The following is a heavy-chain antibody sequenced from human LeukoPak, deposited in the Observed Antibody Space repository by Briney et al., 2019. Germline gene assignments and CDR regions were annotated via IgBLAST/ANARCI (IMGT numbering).Heavy chain of an antibody. CDR3: ARVRVEMATIHNHETFDY. Sequence: GGSLRLSCAASGFTFSSYAMHWVRQAPGKGLEWVAVISYDGSNKYYADSVKGRFTISRDNSKNTLYLQMNSLRAEDTAVYYCARVRVEMATIHNHETFDYWGQGTLVTVSS. J-gene: IGHJ4*02. CDR1: GFTFSSYA. CDR2: ISYDGSNK. V-gene: IGHV3-30-3*01. D-gene: IGHD5-24*01.